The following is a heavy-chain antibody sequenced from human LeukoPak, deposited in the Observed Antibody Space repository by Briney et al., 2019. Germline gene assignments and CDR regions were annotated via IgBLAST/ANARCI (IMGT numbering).Heavy chain of an antibody. CDR1: GYTFTGYY. CDR2: INPNSGGT. D-gene: IGHD4-17*01. CDR3: ARLSGAYGDYTAIDY. V-gene: IGHV1-2*06. Sequence: ASVKVSCKASGYTFTGYYMHWVRQAPGQELEWMGRINPNSGGTNYAQKFQGRVTMTRDTSISTAYMELSRLRSDDTAVYYCARLSGAYGDYTAIDYWGQGTLVTVSS. J-gene: IGHJ4*02.